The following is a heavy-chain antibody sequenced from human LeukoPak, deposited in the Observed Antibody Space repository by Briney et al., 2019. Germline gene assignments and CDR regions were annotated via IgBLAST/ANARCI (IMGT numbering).Heavy chain of an antibody. J-gene: IGHJ3*02. V-gene: IGHV3-30*02. CDR2: IRYDGSDK. D-gene: IGHD2-2*01. CDR3: AAIVVPAAISLDAFDI. Sequence: GGSLRLSCAASGFTFNSYDMQWVRQSPGKGLEWVTFIRYDGSDKYYVDSVEGRFTISRDNSKNTLYLQMNSLRAEDTAVYYCAAIVVPAAISLDAFDIWGQGTMVTVSS. CDR1: GFTFNSYD.